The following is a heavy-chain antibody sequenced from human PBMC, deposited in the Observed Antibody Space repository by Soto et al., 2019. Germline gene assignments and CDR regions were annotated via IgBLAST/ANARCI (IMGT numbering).Heavy chain of an antibody. V-gene: IGHV1-18*01. CDR1: GYTFTDNG. CDR3: ARASTSGNYWHFY. CDR2: ISCYNGDT. J-gene: IGHJ4*02. Sequence: GASVKVSCKASGYTFTDNGITCVRQAPGQGLEWMGWISCYNGDTKYAQKLQGRVTMTTDTSTSTAFMELRDLRADDTAVYFCARASTSGNYWHFYWGQGTLVTVSS. D-gene: IGHD3-10*01.